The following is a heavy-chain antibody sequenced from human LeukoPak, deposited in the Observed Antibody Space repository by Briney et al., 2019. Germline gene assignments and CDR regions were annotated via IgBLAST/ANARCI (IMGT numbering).Heavy chain of an antibody. CDR3: ARDYSSGWPFDY. V-gene: IGHV3-21*01. J-gene: IGHJ4*02. CDR2: ISSSSSYI. CDR1: GFTFSSYS. Sequence: GGSLRLSCAASGFTFSSYSMNWVRQAPGKGLEWVSSISSSSSYIYYADSVKGRFTISRDNAKNSLYLQINSLRAEDTAVYYCARDYSSGWPFDYWGQGTLVTVSS. D-gene: IGHD6-19*01.